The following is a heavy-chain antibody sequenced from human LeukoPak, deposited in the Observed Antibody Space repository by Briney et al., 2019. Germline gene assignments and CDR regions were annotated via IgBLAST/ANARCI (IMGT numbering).Heavy chain of an antibody. CDR3: ARMTTVTTMGYGMDV. CDR1: GYTFTSYG. V-gene: IGHV1-18*01. D-gene: IGHD4-17*01. Sequence: ASVTVSCTASGYTFTSYGISWVRQAPGQGLEWMGWISAYNGNTNYAQKLQGRVTMTTDTSTSTAYMELRSLRSDDTAVYYCARMTTVTTMGYGMDVWGQGTTVTVSS. J-gene: IGHJ6*02. CDR2: ISAYNGNT.